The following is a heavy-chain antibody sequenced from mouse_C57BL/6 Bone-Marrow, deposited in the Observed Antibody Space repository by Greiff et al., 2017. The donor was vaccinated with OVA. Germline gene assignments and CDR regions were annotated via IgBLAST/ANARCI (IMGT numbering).Heavy chain of an antibody. CDR1: GVDFSRYW. CDR3: AHLYDGYFRFAY. V-gene: IGHV4-1*01. D-gene: IGHD2-3*01. Sequence: AGGGVDFSRYWMSWVRRAPGKGLEWIGEINPDSSTINYAPSLKDKFIISRDNAKNTLYLQMSKVRSEDTALYYCAHLYDGYFRFAYWGQGTLVTVSA. CDR2: INPDSSTI. J-gene: IGHJ3*01.